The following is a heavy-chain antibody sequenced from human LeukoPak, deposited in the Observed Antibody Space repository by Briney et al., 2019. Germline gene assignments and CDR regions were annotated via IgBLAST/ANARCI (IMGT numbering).Heavy chain of an antibody. CDR1: GFTFSDYY. Sequence: PGGSLRLSCAASGFTFSDYYMTWVRQAPGQGLEWVSNIRSSTTTIYYADSVKGRFTISRDNAKNSLYLQMNTLRAEDTAVYYCARSNPYYGSDYWGQGTLVTVSS. J-gene: IGHJ4*02. D-gene: IGHD3-10*01. CDR2: IRSSTTTI. CDR3: ARSNPYYGSDY. V-gene: IGHV3-11*04.